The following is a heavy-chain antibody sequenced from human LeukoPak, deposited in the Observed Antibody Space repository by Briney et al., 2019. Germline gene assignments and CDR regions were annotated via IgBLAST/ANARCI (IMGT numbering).Heavy chain of an antibody. CDR1: GFTFSIYA. D-gene: IGHD5-18*01. V-gene: IGHV3-23*01. Sequence: GRSLRLSCAASGFTFSIYAMSWVRDAPGKGRECVLANSVSGGSTYYADSVKGRFTNSRDNSKNTLYLQMNRLRAEDTAVYYCAKDGEEVEDTAMITINDYWSQATLVSVYS. J-gene: IGHJ4*01. CDR3: AKDGEEVEDTAMITINDY. CDR2: NSVSGGST.